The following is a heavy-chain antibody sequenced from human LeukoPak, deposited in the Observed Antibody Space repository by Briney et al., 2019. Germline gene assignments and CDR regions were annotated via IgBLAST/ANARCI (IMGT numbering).Heavy chain of an antibody. CDR2: IIPIFGTA. CDR1: RYTFTGYY. CDR3: ARELASPSNSDEYYFDY. D-gene: IGHD4-11*01. Sequence: ASVKVSCKASRYTFTGYYMHWVRQAPGQGLEWVGGIIPIFGTANYAQKFQGRVTITADESTSTAYMELSSLRSEDTAVYYCARELASPSNSDEYYFDYWGQGTLVTVSS. V-gene: IGHV1-69*13. J-gene: IGHJ4*02.